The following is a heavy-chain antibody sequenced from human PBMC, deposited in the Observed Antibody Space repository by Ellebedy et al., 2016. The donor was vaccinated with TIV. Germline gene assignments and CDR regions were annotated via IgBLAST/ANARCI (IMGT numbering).Heavy chain of an antibody. CDR2: IYHSGST. CDR3: ARVGFVQQLVLDY. D-gene: IGHD6-13*01. V-gene: IGHV4-39*07. J-gene: IGHJ4*02. CDR1: GGSISSSSYY. Sequence: SETLSLXXTVSGGSISSSSYYWGWIRQPPGKGLEWIGSIYHSGSTYYNPSLKSRVTISVDTSKNQFSLKLSSVTAADTAVYYCARVGFVQQLVLDYWGQGTLVTVFS.